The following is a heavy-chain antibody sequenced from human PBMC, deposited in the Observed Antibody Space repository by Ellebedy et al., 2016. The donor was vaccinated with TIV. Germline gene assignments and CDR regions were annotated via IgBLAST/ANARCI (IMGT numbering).Heavy chain of an antibody. V-gene: IGHV4-34*01. D-gene: IGHD4-17*01. CDR1: GAPSGHYF. CDR3: ARAWGDNGDPSIDY. Sequence: SETLSLXCAVSGAPSGHYFWSWIRQSPGEGLEWIGEINHSGNTNYNPSLRSRVTISIDMSKNQFSLKLTSVTAADTAVYYCARAWGDNGDPSIDYWGQGALVTVSS. J-gene: IGHJ4*02. CDR2: INHSGNT.